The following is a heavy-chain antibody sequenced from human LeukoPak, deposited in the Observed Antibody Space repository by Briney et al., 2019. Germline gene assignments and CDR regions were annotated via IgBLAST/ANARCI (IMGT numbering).Heavy chain of an antibody. Sequence: SGGSLRLSCVDSRFTFSRYWMSWVRQAPGKGLEWVANIKEDGSEEYYVDSVTGRFTISRDNAKNSLYLQMNSLRAEDTAVYYCAREGMIFGMFHYMDVWSKGTTVSVSS. CDR2: IKEDGSEE. CDR3: AREGMIFGMFHYMDV. D-gene: IGHD3/OR15-3a*01. CDR1: RFTFSRYW. V-gene: IGHV3-7*01. J-gene: IGHJ6*03.